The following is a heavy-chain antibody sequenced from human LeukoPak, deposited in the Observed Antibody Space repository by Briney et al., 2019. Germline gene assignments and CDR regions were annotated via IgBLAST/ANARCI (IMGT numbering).Heavy chain of an antibody. Sequence: PGGSLRLSCAASGFTFSSYGMHWVRQAPGKGLEWVAFIRYDGNNKYYANSVKGRITVSRDNSENTLYLQMSSLRAEDTAVYYCAKDRVAYCSGDCYYMVVWGKGTTVTVSS. CDR1: GFTFSSYG. CDR3: AKDRVAYCSGDCYYMVV. V-gene: IGHV3-30*02. J-gene: IGHJ6*03. D-gene: IGHD2-21*01. CDR2: IRYDGNNK.